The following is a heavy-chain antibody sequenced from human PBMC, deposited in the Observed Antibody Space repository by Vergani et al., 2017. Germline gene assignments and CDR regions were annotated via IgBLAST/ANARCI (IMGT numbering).Heavy chain of an antibody. V-gene: IGHV3-30*02. CDR1: GFTLSNYD. D-gene: IGHD3-16*01. CDR2: IQFDGSNQ. CDR3: AKHFRGWGIDY. J-gene: IGHJ4*02. Sequence: QVQLVESEGGVVQPGRSLTLSCATSGFTLSNYDMQWIRQGPGKGLEFVAFIQFDGSNQYYADSVKGRFTLSRDFSKNTLYLQMNSLRTDDTATYYCAKHFRGWGIDYWGQGTQVIVSS.